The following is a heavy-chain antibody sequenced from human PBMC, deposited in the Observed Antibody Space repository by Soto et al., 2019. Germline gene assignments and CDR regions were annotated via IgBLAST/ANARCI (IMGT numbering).Heavy chain of an antibody. V-gene: IGHV4-34*01. CDR3: AGGGGY. Sequence: QVQLQQWGAGLLKPSETLSLTCAVYGGSFSGYYWSWIRQPPGKGLEWIGEINHSGSTNYNPSLNRRDTITVDTPKNQFSLKLSSVTAADTAVYYRAGGGGYWGQGTLVTVSS. CDR2: INHSGST. J-gene: IGHJ4*02. CDR1: GGSFSGYY.